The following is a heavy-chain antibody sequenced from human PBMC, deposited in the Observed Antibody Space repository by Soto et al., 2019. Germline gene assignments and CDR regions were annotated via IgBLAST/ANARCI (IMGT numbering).Heavy chain of an antibody. J-gene: IGHJ5*02. CDR2: IYYSGST. V-gene: IGHV4-31*03. D-gene: IGHD6-19*01. CDR3: AGGGIAVPNWFDP. Sequence: TLSRTCTVSGGSISSGGYYWSWIRQHPGKGLEWIGYIYYSGSTYYNPSLKSRVTISVDTSKNQFSLKLSSVTAADTAVYYCAGGGIAVPNWFDPWGQGTLVTVSS. CDR1: GGSISSGGYY.